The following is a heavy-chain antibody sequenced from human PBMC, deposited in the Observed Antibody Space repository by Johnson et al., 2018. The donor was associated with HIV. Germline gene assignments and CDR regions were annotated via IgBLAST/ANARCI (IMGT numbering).Heavy chain of an antibody. CDR1: GFTFSSYA. CDR3: AKGGGAFDI. CDR2: ISYDGSNK. J-gene: IGHJ3*02. Sequence: QVQLVESGGGVVQPGRSLRLSCAASGFTFSSYAMHWVRQAPGKGLEWVAVISYDGSNKYYVDSVKGRFTISRDNAKNSLYLQMNSLRAEDTAVYYCAKGGGAFDIWGQGTMVTVSS. V-gene: IGHV3-30-3*01. D-gene: IGHD3-10*01.